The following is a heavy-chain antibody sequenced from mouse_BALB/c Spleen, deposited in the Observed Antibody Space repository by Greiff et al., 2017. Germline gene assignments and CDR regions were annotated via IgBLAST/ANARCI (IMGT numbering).Heavy chain of an antibody. CDR2: ISSGGGST. V-gene: IGHV5-12-1*01. J-gene: IGHJ4*01. D-gene: IGHD4-1*01. Sequence: EVQLVESGGGLVKPGGSLKISCAASGFAFSSYDMSWVRQTPEKRLEWVAYISSGGGSTYYPDTVKGRFTISRDNAKNTLYLQMSSLKSEDAAMYYCAGTGFYDMDYWGQGTTVTVSS. CDR1: GFAFSSYD. CDR3: AGTGFYDMDY.